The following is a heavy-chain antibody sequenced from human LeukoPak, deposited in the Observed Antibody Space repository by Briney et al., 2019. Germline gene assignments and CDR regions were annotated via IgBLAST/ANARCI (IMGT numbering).Heavy chain of an antibody. J-gene: IGHJ4*02. V-gene: IGHV1-24*01. D-gene: IGHD4-17*01. CDR1: GYIFTELS. Sequence: ASVKVSCKVSGYIFTELSMHWVRPAPGQGLEWMGGFNPEDGETFYAQKFQGRVNMTEDTSTDTAYMELSSLSYDDTAVYYCATDGAGDYLNHWGQGTLVTVSS. CDR2: FNPEDGET. CDR3: ATDGAGDYLNH.